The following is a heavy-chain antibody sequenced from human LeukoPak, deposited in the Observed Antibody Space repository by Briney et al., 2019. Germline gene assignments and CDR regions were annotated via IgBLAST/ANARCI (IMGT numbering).Heavy chain of an antibody. D-gene: IGHD2-2*01. CDR3: ARDPGLYCSSTSCLPIEWDV. J-gene: IGHJ6*02. CDR2: ISAYNGDT. Sequence: ASVNVSCKASVYTFTSYSISWARQAPGQGLEWMGWISAYNGDTNYAQKPQGRVTMTTDTSTSTAYMELRSLRSDDTAVYYCARDPGLYCSSTSCLPIEWDVWGQGTTVTVSS. V-gene: IGHV1-18*01. CDR1: VYTFTSYS.